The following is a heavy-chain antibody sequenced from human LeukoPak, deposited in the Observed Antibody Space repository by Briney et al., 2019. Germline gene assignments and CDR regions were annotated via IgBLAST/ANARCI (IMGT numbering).Heavy chain of an antibody. J-gene: IGHJ4*02. Sequence: GGSLRLSCVVSGFTFSESWMSWVRQAPGKGLGWVASLNLDGSDKYYVDSVKGRFTISRDNAKNSLYLQMDSLKVEDTAVYYCAKGKRYPDYWGQGTLVTVSS. V-gene: IGHV3-7*03. CDR2: LNLDGSDK. D-gene: IGHD1-1*01. CDR3: AKGKRYPDY. CDR1: GFTFSESW.